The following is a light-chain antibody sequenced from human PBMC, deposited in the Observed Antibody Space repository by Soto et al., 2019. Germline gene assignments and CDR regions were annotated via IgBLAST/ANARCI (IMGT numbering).Light chain of an antibody. CDR3: SSYAGSNIPVV. Sequence: QSALTQPPSASGSPGQSVTISCTGTSSDVGGYNCVSWYQQHPGKAPKLMIYEVSKRPSGVPDRFSGSKSGNTASLNVSGLQAEDEADYYCSSYAGSNIPVVFGGGTKLTVL. J-gene: IGLJ2*01. V-gene: IGLV2-8*01. CDR1: SSDVGGYNC. CDR2: EVS.